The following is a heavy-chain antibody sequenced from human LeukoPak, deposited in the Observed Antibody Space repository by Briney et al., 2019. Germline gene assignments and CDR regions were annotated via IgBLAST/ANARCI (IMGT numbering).Heavy chain of an antibody. J-gene: IGHJ3*02. CDR3: ARGSWERNAFDI. CDR1: GDTLSSYA. CDR2: FNPIFGVT. Sequence: ASVKVSCKDSGDTLSSYAISWVRQAPGQGLEWMGGFNPIFGVTNYAQKFQGSVTITPDESTSTAYMGQSSLRSEDTAVYFCARGSWERNAFDICGQGKMVTVSS. D-gene: IGHD1-26*01. V-gene: IGHV1-69*13.